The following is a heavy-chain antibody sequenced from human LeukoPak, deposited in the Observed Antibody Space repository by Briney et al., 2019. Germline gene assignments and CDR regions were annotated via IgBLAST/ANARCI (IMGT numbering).Heavy chain of an antibody. J-gene: IGHJ4*02. CDR1: GFTFGDYT. CDR2: ISSSAITI. Sequence: PGGSLRLSCTASGFTFGDYTLSWVRQAPGKGLEWLSYISSSAITIYYADSVKGRFTISRDNAKNSLYLQMNSLRAEDTAVYYCARADYDYVWGSYRQYYFDYWGQGTLVTVSS. CDR3: ARADYDYVWGSYRQYYFDY. V-gene: IGHV3-48*04. D-gene: IGHD3-16*02.